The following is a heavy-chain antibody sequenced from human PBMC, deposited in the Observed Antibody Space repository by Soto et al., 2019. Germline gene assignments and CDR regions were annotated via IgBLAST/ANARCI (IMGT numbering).Heavy chain of an antibody. J-gene: IGHJ4*02. V-gene: IGHV3-30-3*01. Sequence: GGSLRLSCAASGFTFSSYAMHWVRQAPGKGLEWVAVISYDGSNKYYADSVKGRFTISRDNSKNTLYLQMNSLRADDTAVYYCARDLSGSYPHFDYWGQGTLVTVSS. CDR3: ARDLSGSYPHFDY. CDR1: GFTFSSYA. CDR2: ISYDGSNK. D-gene: IGHD3-10*01.